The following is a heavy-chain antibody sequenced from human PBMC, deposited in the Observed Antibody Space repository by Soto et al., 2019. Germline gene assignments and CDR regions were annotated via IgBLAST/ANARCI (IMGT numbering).Heavy chain of an antibody. CDR2: ISTSGTTI. D-gene: IGHD2-2*01. CDR1: GFTFSSFE. Sequence: EVQLVESGGGLVQPGGSLRLSCAASGFTFSSFEMNWVRQAPGKGLQWVSYISTSGTTIYYADSVKGRFTISRDNAKNSLYLQMNSLRAEDTSVYYCARDHCSSTSCYSNWFDPWGQGTLVTFSS. CDR3: ARDHCSSTSCYSNWFDP. J-gene: IGHJ5*02. V-gene: IGHV3-48*03.